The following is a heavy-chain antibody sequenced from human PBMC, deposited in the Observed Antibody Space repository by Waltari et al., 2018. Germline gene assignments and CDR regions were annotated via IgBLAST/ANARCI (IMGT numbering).Heavy chain of an antibody. CDR1: GFPFRSYE. J-gene: IGHJ6*02. CDR3: ARDSLDSGNYYVYHFYGLDV. Sequence: EVQLVESGGGLVQPGGSLRLSCAVSGFPFRSYEMNWVRQAPGKGLEWVSYIRCSGNTIYYADSVKGRFTISRDNAKKLLYLQMNSLRAEDTAVYYCARDSLDSGNYYVYHFYGLDVWGQGTTVTVS. CDR2: IRCSGNTI. D-gene: IGHD1-26*01. V-gene: IGHV3-48*03.